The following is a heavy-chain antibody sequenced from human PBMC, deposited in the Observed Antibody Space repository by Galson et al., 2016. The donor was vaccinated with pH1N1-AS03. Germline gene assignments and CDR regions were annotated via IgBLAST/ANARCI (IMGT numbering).Heavy chain of an antibody. V-gene: IGHV1-2*02. CDR3: ARGGGSALDY. CDR1: GYTFAYYY. J-gene: IGHJ4*02. CDR2: INPSSGGT. Sequence: SVKVSCKASGYTFAYYYVHWVRQAPGQGLEWMGWINPSSGGTKFAQKFEGTVSMTTDTSTMTAYMVLSRVRADDTAVYYCARGGGSALDYWGQGTLVTVSS. D-gene: IGHD1-26*01.